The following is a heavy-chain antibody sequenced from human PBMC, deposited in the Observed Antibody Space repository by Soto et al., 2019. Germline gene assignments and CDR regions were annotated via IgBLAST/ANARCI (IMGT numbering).Heavy chain of an antibody. V-gene: IGHV4-59*01. CDR3: AREDSSGWYINWYFDL. J-gene: IGHJ2*01. Sequence: QVQLQESGPGLVKPSETLSLTCTVSGGSISSYYWSWIRQPPGKGLEWIGYIYYSGSTNYNPSLKSRVTISVDTSKNQFSLKLSSVTAADTAVHYCAREDSSGWYINWYFDLWGRGTLVTVSS. CDR2: IYYSGST. CDR1: GGSISSYY. D-gene: IGHD6-19*01.